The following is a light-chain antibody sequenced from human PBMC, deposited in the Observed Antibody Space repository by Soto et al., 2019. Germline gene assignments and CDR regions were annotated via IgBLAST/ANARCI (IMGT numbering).Light chain of an antibody. Sequence: DLQMTQSPSSLSASVGDRVTITCRASQSISSYLNWYQQKPGKAPKLLIYAASSLQSGVPSRFSGIGSGTDFTLTISSLQPEDFATYYCQQSYSTPPWAFGQGTKVEIK. CDR3: QQSYSTPPWA. CDR2: AAS. V-gene: IGKV1-39*01. CDR1: QSISSY. J-gene: IGKJ1*01.